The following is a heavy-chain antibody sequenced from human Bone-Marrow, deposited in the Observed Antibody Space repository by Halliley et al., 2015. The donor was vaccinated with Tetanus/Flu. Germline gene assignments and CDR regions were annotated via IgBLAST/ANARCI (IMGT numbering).Heavy chain of an antibody. Sequence: SLRLSCAASGFSVSNNYMSWVRQAPGKGLEWVSAIYSGGSTYYADSVKGRLTISRDNSKNTLYLQMNSLRAEDTAVYYCARGSVMMYAKDQPLLDYWGQGTLVTVSS. D-gene: IGHD2-8*01. CDR3: ARGSVMMYAKDQPLLDY. J-gene: IGHJ4*02. CDR1: GFSVSNNY. CDR2: IYSGGST. V-gene: IGHV3-53*01.